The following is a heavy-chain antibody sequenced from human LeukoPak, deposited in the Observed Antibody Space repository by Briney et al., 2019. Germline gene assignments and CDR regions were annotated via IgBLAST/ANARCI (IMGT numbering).Heavy chain of an antibody. Sequence: SETLSLTCVVSGGSVSTSHWNWLRQLPGKGLEWIGCLSYTGKTRYNPALTSRVTISLGTSKNQVSLKLRSVTAADTAVYYCSEGYFEPFAHWGQGTLVTVSS. CDR1: GGSVSTSH. CDR2: LSYTGKT. V-gene: IGHV4-59*02. D-gene: IGHD2/OR15-2a*01. J-gene: IGHJ4*02. CDR3: SEGYFEPFAH.